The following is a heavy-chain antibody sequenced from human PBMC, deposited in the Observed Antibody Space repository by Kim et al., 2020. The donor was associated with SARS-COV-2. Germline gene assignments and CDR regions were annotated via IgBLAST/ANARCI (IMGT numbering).Heavy chain of an antibody. CDR2: VTYSGST. Sequence: SETLSLTCSVSGGSIRPFSWSWIRQPPGKGLEWIGYVTYSGSTNQNPSLKTRVSISADTSKKQISLSLTSVTAADSAVYYCAREPYSSGWFFDFWGQG. D-gene: IGHD6-19*01. CDR3: AREPYSSGWFFDF. J-gene: IGHJ4*02. CDR1: GGSIRPFS. V-gene: IGHV4-59*01.